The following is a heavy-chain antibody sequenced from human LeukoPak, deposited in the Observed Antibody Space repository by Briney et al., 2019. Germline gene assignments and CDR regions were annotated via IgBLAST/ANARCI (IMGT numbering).Heavy chain of an antibody. V-gene: IGHV3-21*01. D-gene: IGHD4-17*01. J-gene: IGHJ3*02. CDR1: GFTFSSYS. CDR2: ISSSSNFI. CDR3: ARAISDYDASDI. Sequence: GGSLRLSCAASGFTFSSYSLNWVRQAPGKGLEWVSSISSSSNFIYYADSVKGRFTISRDNAKNSLYLQMNSLRAEDTAVYYCARAISDYDASDIWGQGTMVTVSS.